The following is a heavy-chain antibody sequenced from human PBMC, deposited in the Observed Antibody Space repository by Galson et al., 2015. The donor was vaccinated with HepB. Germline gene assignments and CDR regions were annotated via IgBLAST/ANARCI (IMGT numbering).Heavy chain of an antibody. CDR1: GFTFSGSA. V-gene: IGHV3-73*01. CDR2: IRSKASNYAT. CDR3: TRLADPSGYSSI. Sequence: SLRLSCAASGFTFSGSAIHWVRQTSGAGLEWVGRIRSKASNYATAYTASLKGRFTISRDDSKNTAYLHMRSLRTEDTAVYYCTRLADPSGYSSIWGQGTLVTVSS. J-gene: IGHJ4*02. D-gene: IGHD6-13*01.